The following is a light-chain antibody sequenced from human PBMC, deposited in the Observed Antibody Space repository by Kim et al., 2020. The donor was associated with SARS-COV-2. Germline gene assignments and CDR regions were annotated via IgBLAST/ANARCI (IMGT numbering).Light chain of an antibody. CDR2: TDD. Sequence: GQRVTCTCPGTSANIGSNTANWYQQFPGTAPQLLIDTDDRRPSGVSDRVSGSKSGTSASLAISALRSEDEADYYCATWDDSLDVWMFGGGTQLTVL. CDR1: SANIGSNT. CDR3: ATWDDSLDVWM. V-gene: IGLV1-44*01. J-gene: IGLJ3*02.